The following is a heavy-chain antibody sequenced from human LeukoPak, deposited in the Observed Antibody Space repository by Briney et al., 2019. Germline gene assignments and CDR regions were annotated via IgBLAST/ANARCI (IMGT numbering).Heavy chain of an antibody. J-gene: IGHJ4*02. CDR1: GFIFRSYA. CDR2: ITGSGDTT. D-gene: IGHD3-9*01. CDR3: AKWGDYDILTGYYVSDF. V-gene: IGHV3-23*01. Sequence: LPGASLRLSCAASGFIFRSYAMSWVRQAPGKGLEWVSAITGSGDTTYYANSVKGRFTVSRDNSKNTLYVEMNTLRAEDTAVYYCAKWGDYDILTGYYVSDFWGQGTLVTVSS.